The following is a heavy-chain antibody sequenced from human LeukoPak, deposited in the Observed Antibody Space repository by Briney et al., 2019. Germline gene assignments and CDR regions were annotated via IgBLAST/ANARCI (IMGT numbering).Heavy chain of an antibody. D-gene: IGHD4-17*01. CDR3: ARVHGDYYYYYGMDV. CDR1: GGTFSSYA. V-gene: IGHV1-69*04. J-gene: IGHJ6*02. CDR2: IIPILGIA. Sequence: SVKVSCKASGGTFSSYAISWVRQAPGQGLEWMGRIIPILGIANYAQKFQGRVTITADKSTSTAYTELSSLRSEDTAVYYCARVHGDYYYYYGMDVWGQGTTVTVSS.